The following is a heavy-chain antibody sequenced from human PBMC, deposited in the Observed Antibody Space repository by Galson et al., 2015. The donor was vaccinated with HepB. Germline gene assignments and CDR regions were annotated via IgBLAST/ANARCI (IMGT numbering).Heavy chain of an antibody. CDR2: ISRDSSAT. CDR3: VRDQGGGELSFDR. CDR1: GFGFSYPD. Sequence: SLRLSCAGSGFGFSYPDMNWVRQAPGKGLEWTSFISRDSSATYYADSVKGRFTISRDNARNSVFLQMNNLTVDDTAFYYCVRDQGGGELSFDRWGQGSLVTVSA. J-gene: IGHJ4*02. V-gene: IGHV3-48*03. D-gene: IGHD3-16*02.